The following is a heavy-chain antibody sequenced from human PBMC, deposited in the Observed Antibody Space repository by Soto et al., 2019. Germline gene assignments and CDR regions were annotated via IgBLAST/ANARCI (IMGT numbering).Heavy chain of an antibody. CDR2: IRSKTYGGTA. CDR3: ARRNCIGATCYSSGNWFGP. CDR1: AFSFGDYA. Sequence: PGGSLRLSCTASAFSFGDYAMNWFRQAPGKGLEWIGFIRSKTYGGTAEYAASVKGRFIISRDDSKSLTYLQINSLETEDTAVYYCARRNCIGATCYSSGNWFGPWGQGTLVTVSS. D-gene: IGHD2-15*01. J-gene: IGHJ5*02. V-gene: IGHV3-49*03.